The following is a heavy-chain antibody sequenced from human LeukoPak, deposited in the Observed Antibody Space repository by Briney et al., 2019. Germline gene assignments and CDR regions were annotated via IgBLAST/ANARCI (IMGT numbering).Heavy chain of an antibody. CDR1: GGSFSCYY. Sequence: SETLSLTCAVYGGSFSCYYWSWIRQPPGKGLECIGEINHSGSTNYNPSLKSRVTISVDTSKNQFSLKLSSVTAADTAVYYCARKLGYYYDSTFDYWGQGTLVTVSS. CDR3: ARKLGYYYDSTFDY. J-gene: IGHJ4*02. CDR2: INHSGST. D-gene: IGHD3-22*01. V-gene: IGHV4-34*01.